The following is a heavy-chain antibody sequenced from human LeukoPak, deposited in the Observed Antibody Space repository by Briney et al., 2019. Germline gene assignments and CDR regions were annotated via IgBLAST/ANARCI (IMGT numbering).Heavy chain of an antibody. CDR2: ISYDGSNK. J-gene: IGHJ4*02. D-gene: IGHD3-22*01. CDR3: AKDFRQDSSDYYFDY. Sequence: GGSLRLSCAASGFTFSSYAMSWVRQAPGKGLEWVAVISYDGSNKYYADSVKGRFTISRDNSKNTLYLQMNSLRAEDTAVYFCAKDFRQDSSDYYFDYWGQGTLVTVSS. CDR1: GFTFSSYA. V-gene: IGHV3-30*18.